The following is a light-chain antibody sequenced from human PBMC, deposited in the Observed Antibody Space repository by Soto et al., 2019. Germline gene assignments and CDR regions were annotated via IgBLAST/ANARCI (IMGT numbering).Light chain of an antibody. Sequence: QSVLAQPASASGSPGQSIIISCTGTSSDIGGYNYVSWYQHHPGKAPKLMIYHVSDRPSGVSDRFSGSKSGNTASLTISGLRAEDEADYYCSSYTSSTIPYVFGTGTKVTVL. CDR1: SSDIGGYNY. J-gene: IGLJ1*01. CDR3: SSYTSSTIPYV. V-gene: IGLV2-14*03. CDR2: HVS.